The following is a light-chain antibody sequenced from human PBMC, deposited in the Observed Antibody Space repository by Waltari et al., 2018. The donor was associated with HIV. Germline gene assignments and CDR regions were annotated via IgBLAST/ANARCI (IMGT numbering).Light chain of an antibody. CDR2: AVS. Sequence: DIQMTQSPSSLSASVGDRVTLTCRTSQSISTYLNWYQHRPGKAPTLLIYAVSHLASGVPSRFSGSGVGTDFTLTISSLQPEDFATYYCQQSYRSPRTFGQGTKVEIK. V-gene: IGKV1-39*01. CDR1: QSISTY. CDR3: QQSYRSPRT. J-gene: IGKJ1*01.